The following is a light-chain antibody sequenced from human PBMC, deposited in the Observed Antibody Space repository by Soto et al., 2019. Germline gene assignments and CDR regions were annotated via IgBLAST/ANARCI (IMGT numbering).Light chain of an antibody. J-gene: IGKJ1*01. V-gene: IGKV3-20*01. Sequence: EVVLTQSPGTLSLSPGERATLSCRASQSLTNSFIAWYQQRPGQAPRLLIYGASNRATGIPDRFSGSGSGTDFTLTISRLEPEDFAVYYCQQYGSSGTFGQGTKVDIK. CDR2: GAS. CDR1: QSLTNSF. CDR3: QQYGSSGT.